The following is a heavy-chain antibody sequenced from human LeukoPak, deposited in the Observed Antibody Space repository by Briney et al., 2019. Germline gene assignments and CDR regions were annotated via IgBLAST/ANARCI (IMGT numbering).Heavy chain of an antibody. CDR3: ATSPPLDSWTLVGLVF. Sequence: ASVKVSSKVSGYTLTELSMHWVRQAPGKGLEWMGSFDPEDGETIYAQTFQGRVTMTEDTSTDTAYMEVSSLRSDDTAVYYCATSPPLDSWTLVGLVFWGEGTLVTVSS. J-gene: IGHJ4*02. V-gene: IGHV1-24*01. CDR2: FDPEDGET. D-gene: IGHD3-10*01. CDR1: GYTLTELS.